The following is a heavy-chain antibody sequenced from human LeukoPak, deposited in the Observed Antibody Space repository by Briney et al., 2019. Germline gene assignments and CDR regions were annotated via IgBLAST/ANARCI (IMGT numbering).Heavy chain of an antibody. V-gene: IGHV4-4*07. CDR3: ARGKGDFWSGYYRNYYYYYYMDV. D-gene: IGHD3-3*01. CDR2: IYTSGST. Sequence: SETLSLTCTVSGGSISSYYWSWIRQPAGKGLEWIGRIYTSGSTNYNPSLKSRVTMSVDTSKNQFSLKLSSVTAADTAVYYCARGKGDFWSGYYRNYYYYYYMDVWGKGTTVTVSS. J-gene: IGHJ6*03. CDR1: GGSISSYY.